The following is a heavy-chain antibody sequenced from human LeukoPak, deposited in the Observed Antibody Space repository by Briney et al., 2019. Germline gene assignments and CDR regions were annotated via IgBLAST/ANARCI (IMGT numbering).Heavy chain of an antibody. CDR2: ISVRSNYI. Sequence: GGSLRLSCLASGYTFSSYSINWVRQAPGKGLEWVSSISVRSNYIYYADSVKGRFTISRDNAKNSLYLQMNSLRAGDTAVYYCARIYDGGHWGQGTLVTVSS. CDR1: GYTFSSYS. V-gene: IGHV3-21*04. J-gene: IGHJ4*02. D-gene: IGHD2/OR15-2a*01. CDR3: ARIYDGGH.